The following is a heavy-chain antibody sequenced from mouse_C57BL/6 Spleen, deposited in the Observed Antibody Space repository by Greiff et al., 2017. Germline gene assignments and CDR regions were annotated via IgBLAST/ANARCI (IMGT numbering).Heavy chain of an antibody. V-gene: IGHV1-39*01. CDR2: INPNYGTT. Sequence: VQLQQSGPELVKPGASVKISCKASGYSFTDYNMNWVKQSNGKSLEWIGVINPNYGTTSYNQKFKGKATLTVEQSSSPAYMQLNSLTSEDSAVYYCAREDHYYGSSNWYLDVWGTGTTVTVSS. D-gene: IGHD1-1*01. CDR1: GYSFTDYN. J-gene: IGHJ1*03. CDR3: AREDHYYGSSNWYLDV.